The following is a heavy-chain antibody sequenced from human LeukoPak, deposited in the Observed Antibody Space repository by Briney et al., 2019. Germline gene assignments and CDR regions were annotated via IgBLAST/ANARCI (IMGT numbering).Heavy chain of an antibody. CDR1: GFTFSSYA. Sequence: GGSLRLSCAASGFTFSSYAMSWVRQAPGKGLEWVSAISGSGGSTYYADSVKGRFTISRDNSKNTLYLQMNSLRAEDTAVYYCARDDALGDNALDIWGQGTMVTVSS. CDR2: ISGSGGST. J-gene: IGHJ3*02. CDR3: ARDDALGDNALDI. D-gene: IGHD3-16*01. V-gene: IGHV3-23*01.